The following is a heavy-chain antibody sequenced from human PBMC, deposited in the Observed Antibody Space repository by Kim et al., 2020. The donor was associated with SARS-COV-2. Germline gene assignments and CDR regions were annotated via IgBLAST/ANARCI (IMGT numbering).Heavy chain of an antibody. D-gene: IGHD1-26*01. CDR3: ARLGVGATANYYYGMDV. CDR2: IDPSDSYT. V-gene: IGHV5-10-1*01. J-gene: IGHJ6*02. CDR1: GYSFTSYW. Sequence: GESLKISCKGSGYSFTSYWISWVRQMPGKGLEWMGRIDPSDSYTNYSPSFQGHVTISADKSISTAYLQWSSLKASDTAMYYCARLGVGATANYYYGMDVWGQGTTVTVSS.